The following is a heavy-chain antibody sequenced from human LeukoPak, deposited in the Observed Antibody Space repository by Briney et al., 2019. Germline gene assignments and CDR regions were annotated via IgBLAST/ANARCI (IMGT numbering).Heavy chain of an antibody. D-gene: IGHD3-3*01. J-gene: IGHJ4*02. CDR3: AREGPILGAVWVEY. V-gene: IGHV4-28*03. CDR2: IFYAGST. CDR1: GYSISSNHW. Sequence: SDTLSLTCAVSGYSISSNHWWGWIRQPPGKGLEWIGYIFYAGSTYYNPSLNSRVTMSVDTSRNQISLSLSSVTAVDTAVYYCAREGPILGAVWVEYWGKVTLVSVSS.